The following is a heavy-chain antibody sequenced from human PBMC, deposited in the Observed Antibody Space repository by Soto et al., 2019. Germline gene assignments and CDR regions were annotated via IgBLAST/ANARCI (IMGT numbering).Heavy chain of an antibody. CDR3: ARGVKNDYVWGSYRYITCGMDV. V-gene: IGHV1-69*13. CDR1: GGTFSSYA. J-gene: IGHJ6*02. Sequence: SVKVSCKASGGTFSSYAISWVRQAPGQGLEWMGGIIPIFGTANYAQKFQGRVTITADESTSTAYMELSSLRSEDTAVYYCARGVKNDYVWGSYRYITCGMDVWGEGTKVTV. D-gene: IGHD3-16*02. CDR2: IIPIFGTA.